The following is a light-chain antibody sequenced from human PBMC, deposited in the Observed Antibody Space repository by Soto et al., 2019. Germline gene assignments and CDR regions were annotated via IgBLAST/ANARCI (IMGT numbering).Light chain of an antibody. CDR3: QQADSFPLS. V-gene: IGKV1-12*01. CDR2: AAS. CDR1: QSIYKW. J-gene: IGKJ4*01. Sequence: DIQMTQYPSSVSASIGDRVTISCRASQSIYKWLVWYQQKPGKAPKLLIYAASSPQSGAPSRFSGSGYGTDFTLTISSLQPEDFATYYCQQADSFPLSFGGGTKVEI.